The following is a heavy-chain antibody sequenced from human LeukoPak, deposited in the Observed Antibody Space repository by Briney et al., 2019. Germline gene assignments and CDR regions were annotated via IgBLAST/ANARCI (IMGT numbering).Heavy chain of an antibody. J-gene: IGHJ4*02. CDR2: IWYVETNK. CDR1: GFTFRSFG. Sequence: GGSLRLSCAASGFTFRSFGMHWVRQAPGKGLEWVALIWYVETNKNYADSVKGRFTISRDNSKNTLYLQMNSLRPEDTTVYYCAKDSYCSGGNCYSAFDSWGQGTLVTVSS. D-gene: IGHD2-15*01. CDR3: AKDSYCSGGNCYSAFDS. V-gene: IGHV3-30*02.